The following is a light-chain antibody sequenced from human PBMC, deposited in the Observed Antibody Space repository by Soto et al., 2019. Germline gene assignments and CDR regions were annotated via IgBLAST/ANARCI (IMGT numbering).Light chain of an antibody. J-gene: IGKJ5*01. CDR2: GAS. CDR1: QSVSSSY. CDR3: QQYGSAPIT. Sequence: ELVLTKSADAVSLSPWERATLSCRASQSVSSSYLAWYQQRPGQAPRLLIYGASSRATGIPDRFSGSGSGTDFTLTISRLEPEDFAGYYCQQYGSAPITFGQGTRLEIK. V-gene: IGKV3-20*01.